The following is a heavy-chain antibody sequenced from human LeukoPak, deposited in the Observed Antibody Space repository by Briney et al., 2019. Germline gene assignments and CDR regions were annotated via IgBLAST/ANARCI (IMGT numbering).Heavy chain of an antibody. CDR3: AKRAYYDSRGYYYLYYFDN. CDR1: GFTFTNYA. D-gene: IGHD3-22*01. Sequence: VGSLRLSCAASGFTFTNYAITWVRQAPGKGLEWVSTISSGASTYYAGSVKGRFTIPRDNSSNMVYLKMNNLRADDTAVYYCAKRAYYDSRGYYYLYYFDNWGQGTLVTVSS. V-gene: IGHV3-23*01. J-gene: IGHJ4*02. CDR2: ISSGAST.